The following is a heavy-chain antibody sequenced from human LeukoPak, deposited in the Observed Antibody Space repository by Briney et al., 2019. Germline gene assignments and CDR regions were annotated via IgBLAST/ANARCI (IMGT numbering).Heavy chain of an antibody. V-gene: IGHV4-59*08. CDR3: ARHGSDWTFDY. J-gene: IGHJ4*02. Sequence: PSETLSLTCTVSGGSFSSYYWSWIRQSPGKGLEWIGYIDYSGSTIHNPSLKSQFTISVDTSKNQFSLNLSSVTAADTAVYYCARHGSDWTFDYWGQGTLVAVSS. CDR2: IDYSGST. D-gene: IGHD6-19*01. CDR1: GGSFSSYY.